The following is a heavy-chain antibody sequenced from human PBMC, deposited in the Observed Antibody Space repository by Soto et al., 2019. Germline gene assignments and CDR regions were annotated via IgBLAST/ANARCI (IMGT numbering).Heavy chain of an antibody. CDR1: GFTFSSYG. Sequence: QVQLVESGGGVVQPGRSLRLSCAASGFTFSSYGMHWVRQAPGKGLEWVAVIWYDGSNKYYADSVKGRFTISRDNSKNTLYLQMNSLRAEDTAVYYCAREGGDIVVVPAAMGAGYGDYLDYWGQGTLVTVSS. J-gene: IGHJ4*02. D-gene: IGHD2-2*01. CDR2: IWYDGSNK. V-gene: IGHV3-33*01. CDR3: AREGGDIVVVPAAMGAGYGDYLDY.